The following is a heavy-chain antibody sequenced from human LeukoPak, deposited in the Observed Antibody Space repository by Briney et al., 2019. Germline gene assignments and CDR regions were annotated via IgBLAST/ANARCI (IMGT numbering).Heavy chain of an antibody. V-gene: IGHV4-39*01. CDR2: ISYTGNT. D-gene: IGHD3-16*01. J-gene: IGHJ4*02. CDR3: VRQSFTRDYFWGYY. Sequence: SETLSLTCSVSDFSINSSDYYWGWIRQTPGKGLEGIASISYTGNTYHNPSLESRVLISVDTSKNQFSLRLTSVSAADTAVYYCVRQSFTRDYFWGYYWGRGTLVTVSS. CDR1: DFSINSSDYY.